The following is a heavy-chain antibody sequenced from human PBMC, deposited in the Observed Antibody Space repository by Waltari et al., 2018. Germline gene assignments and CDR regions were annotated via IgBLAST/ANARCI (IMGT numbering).Heavy chain of an antibody. CDR1: GSTFTDHH. V-gene: IGHV1-2*04. CDR2: INPKSGGT. D-gene: IGHD2-8*02. Sequence: QVQLVQSGAEVTTPGASVNVSCKPPGSTFTDHHIHWVRQAPVQGLEWMGWINPKSGGTYYAQTFQGWVTMTRDTSTSTVYMELSSLKSDDTAVYYCARRSCTGECYAPYVYWGQGSLVTVSS. J-gene: IGHJ4*02. CDR3: ARRSCTGECYAPYVY.